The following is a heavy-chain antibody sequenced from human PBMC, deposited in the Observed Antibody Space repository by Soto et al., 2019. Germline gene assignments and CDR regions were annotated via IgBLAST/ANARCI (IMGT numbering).Heavy chain of an antibody. CDR1: RDSASSNSAA. D-gene: IGHD1-7*01. Sequence: SQTLSLTCAISRDSASSNSAAWNWIRQSPSRGLGWLVSTYYRSKWYNDYAVSVKSLITINPNTSKNQFSLQLNSVTPEDADVYYCERGLELRANWFDPWGQGTLVTVSS. CDR2: TYYRSKWYN. J-gene: IGHJ5*02. CDR3: ERGLELRANWFDP. V-gene: IGHV6-1*01.